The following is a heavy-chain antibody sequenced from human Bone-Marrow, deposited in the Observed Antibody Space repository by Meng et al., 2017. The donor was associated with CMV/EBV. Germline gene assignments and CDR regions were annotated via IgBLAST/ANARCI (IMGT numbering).Heavy chain of an antibody. CDR2: INPNSGDT. Sequence: ASVKVSCKASGYTFTDYYMHWVRQAPGQGLEWMGWINPNSGDTNYAQKFRGRVTMTRHTSISTAYMELSRLRSDDTAVYYCARDPVVPAALDYWGQGTLVTFSS. CDR3: ARDPVVPAALDY. CDR1: GYTFTDYY. V-gene: IGHV1-2*02. J-gene: IGHJ4*02. D-gene: IGHD2-2*01.